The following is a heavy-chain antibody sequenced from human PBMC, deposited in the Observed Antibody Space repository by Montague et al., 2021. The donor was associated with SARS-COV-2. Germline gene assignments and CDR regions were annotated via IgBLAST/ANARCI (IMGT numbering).Heavy chain of an antibody. V-gene: IGHV3-23*03. CDR1: DFTFRNYA. CDR3: AKSSGSYGDFFDY. D-gene: IGHD3-10*01. CDR2: VYSGGITT. J-gene: IGHJ4*02. Sequence: LRLSCAASDFTFRNYAMSWVRQAPGRGLQWVSVVYSGGITTFYTDSVKGRFTTSRDNSKNTLSLEMNSLRAEDTAVYYCAKSSGSYGDFFDYWGQGTLVTVSS.